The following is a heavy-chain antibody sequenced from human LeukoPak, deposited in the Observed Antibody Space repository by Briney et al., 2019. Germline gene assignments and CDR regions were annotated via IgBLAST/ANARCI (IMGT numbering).Heavy chain of an antibody. CDR2: INHSGST. V-gene: IGHV4-34*01. J-gene: IGHJ4*02. CDR1: GGSFSGYY. Sequence: SETLCLTCAVYGGSFSGYYWSWIRQPPGKGLEWIGEINHSGSTNYNPSLKSRVTISVDTSKNQFSLKLSSVTAADTAVYYCARETYYDFWSGYYFPRYSVYYFDYWGQGTLVTVSS. D-gene: IGHD3-3*01. CDR3: ARETYYDFWSGYYFPRYSVYYFDY.